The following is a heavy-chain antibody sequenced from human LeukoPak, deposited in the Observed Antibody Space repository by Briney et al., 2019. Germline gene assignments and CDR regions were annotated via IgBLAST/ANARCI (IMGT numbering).Heavy chain of an antibody. CDR1: GGSISSDHYY. V-gene: IGHV4-39*07. J-gene: IGHJ2*01. CDR2: IYYSGNS. D-gene: IGHD1-26*01. Sequence: ASETLSLTCTVSGGSISSDHYYWGWIRQPPGKGLEWIGSIYYSGNSYYNPSLKSRVTMSVDTSKNQFSLKVSSVTAADTAVYYCAGPAGTYWYFDLWGRGTLVTASS. CDR3: AGPAGTYWYFDL.